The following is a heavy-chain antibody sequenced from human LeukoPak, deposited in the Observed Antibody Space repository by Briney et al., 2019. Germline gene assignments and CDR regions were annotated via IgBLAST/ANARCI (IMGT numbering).Heavy chain of an antibody. V-gene: IGHV4-39*01. D-gene: IGHD6-13*01. J-gene: IGHJ4*02. CDR3: ARSIVAAGHDY. Sequence: SETLSLTCTVSGDSNTNSIYYWAWIRQPPGKGLEWIATIDYSGSTYYNPSLKSRATISIDTSKNQFSLKLSSVTAADTAVYYCARSIVAAGHDYWGQGTLVTVSS. CDR2: IDYSGST. CDR1: GDSNTNSIYY.